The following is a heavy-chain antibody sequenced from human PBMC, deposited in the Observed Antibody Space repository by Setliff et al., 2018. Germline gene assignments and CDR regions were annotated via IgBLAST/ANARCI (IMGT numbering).Heavy chain of an antibody. V-gene: IGHV3-30*02. CDR1: GFVFGTYG. CDR3: ARDPNGDYVGAFDP. D-gene: IGHD4-17*01. J-gene: IGHJ5*02. Sequence: GGSLRLSCAASGFVFGTYGMHWVRQAPGKGLDWVASVRFDGTYKVYADSVKGRFTISRDNSRNSLYLQMNSLRVEDTASYYCARDPNGDYVGAFDPWGQGILVTVSS. CDR2: VRFDGTYK.